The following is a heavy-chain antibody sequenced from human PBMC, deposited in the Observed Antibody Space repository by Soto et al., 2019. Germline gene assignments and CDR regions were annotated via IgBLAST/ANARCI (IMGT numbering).Heavy chain of an antibody. CDR3: ATPGLY. CDR1: GFTFSNYA. V-gene: IGHV3-23*01. Sequence: PGGSLRLSCAASGFTFSNYAMSWVRQAPGKGLEWVLSISGSGHSTNHADSVKGRFTISRDNSKNTVYLQMNSLRAEDTAVYYCATPGLYWGQGTLVTVSS. J-gene: IGHJ4*02. CDR2: ISGSGHST. D-gene: IGHD3-10*01.